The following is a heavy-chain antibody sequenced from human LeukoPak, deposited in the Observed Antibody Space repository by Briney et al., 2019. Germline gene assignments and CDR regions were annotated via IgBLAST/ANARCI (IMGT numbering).Heavy chain of an antibody. CDR2: IKQDGSEK. J-gene: IGHJ4*02. V-gene: IGHV3-7*05. CDR1: GFTFSSDW. D-gene: IGHD6-19*01. Sequence: GGSLRLSCAASGFTFSSDWMSWVRQAPGKGLEWVASIKQDGSEKYYVDSVKGRFTISRDNAKNSLYLQMNSLRAEDTAVYYCAGVGSGWTRGYFDYWGQGTLVTVSS. CDR3: AGVGSGWTRGYFDY.